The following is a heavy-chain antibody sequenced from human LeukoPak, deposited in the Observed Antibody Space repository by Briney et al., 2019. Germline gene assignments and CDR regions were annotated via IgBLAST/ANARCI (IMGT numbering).Heavy chain of an antibody. CDR2: ISYDGSNK. CDR1: GFTFSSYG. J-gene: IGHJ3*02. D-gene: IGHD2-15*01. V-gene: IGHV3-30*03. CDR3: ARDPTPGYCSGGSCPHDAFDI. Sequence: GGSLRLSCAASGFTFSSYGMHWVRQAPGKGLEWVAVISYDGSNKYYADSVKGRFTISRDNSKNTLYLQMNSLRAEDTAVYYCARDPTPGYCSGGSCPHDAFDIWGQGTMVTVSS.